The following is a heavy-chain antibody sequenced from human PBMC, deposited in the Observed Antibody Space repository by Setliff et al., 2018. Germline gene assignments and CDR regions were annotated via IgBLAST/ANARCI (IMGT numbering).Heavy chain of an antibody. D-gene: IGHD3-22*01. J-gene: IGHJ4*02. Sequence: PGESLKISCQGSGYSFANTWIAWVRQMPGKGLEWMGIIYPGDSDTKYGPSFQGQVTISVDKSIATAYLHWTSLKASDTAMYYCVRHPYYDSSGYYSYFDYWGQGALVTVSS. CDR3: VRHPYYDSSGYYSYFDY. CDR2: IYPGDSDT. CDR1: GYSFANTW. V-gene: IGHV5-51*01.